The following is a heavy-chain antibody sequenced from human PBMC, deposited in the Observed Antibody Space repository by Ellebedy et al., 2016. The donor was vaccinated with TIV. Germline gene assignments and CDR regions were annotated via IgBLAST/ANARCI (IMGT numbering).Heavy chain of an antibody. CDR3: ARVGSNYIDSTGYPHFNN. D-gene: IGHD3-22*01. CDR2: FDPEDGET. Sequence: ASVKVSCKVSGYTLTELSMHWVRQAPGKGLEWMGGFDPEDGETIYAHDFQDRLTLTADSSANTASLELRGLRSADTAIYYCARVGSNYIDSTGYPHFNNWGQGTLVTVSS. V-gene: IGHV1-24*01. J-gene: IGHJ4*02. CDR1: GYTLTELS.